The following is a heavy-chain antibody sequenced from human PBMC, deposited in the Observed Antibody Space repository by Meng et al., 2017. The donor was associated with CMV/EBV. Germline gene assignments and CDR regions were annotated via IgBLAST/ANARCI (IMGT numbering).Heavy chain of an antibody. CDR3: AKNLAFTVDTDAFDI. V-gene: IGHV3-23*01. CDR1: GFTFSSYA. Sequence: GESLKISCAASGFTFSSYAMSWVRQAPGKGLEWVSAISGSGGSTYYADSVKGRFTIYRDNSKNTLYLQMNSLRAEDTAVYYCAKNLAFTVDTDAFDIWGQGTMVTVSS. J-gene: IGHJ3*02. D-gene: IGHD6-19*01. CDR2: ISGSGGST.